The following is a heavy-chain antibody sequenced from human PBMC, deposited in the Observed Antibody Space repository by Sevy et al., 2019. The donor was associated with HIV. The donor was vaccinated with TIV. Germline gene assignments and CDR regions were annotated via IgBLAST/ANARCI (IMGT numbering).Heavy chain of an antibody. CDR2: IKSKTDGGTT. J-gene: IGHJ6*02. CDR1: GFTFSNAW. V-gene: IGHV3-15*01. CDR3: TSIFYCSSTSCYTGDYYYYGMDV. D-gene: IGHD2-2*02. Sequence: GGSLRLSCAASGFTFSNAWMSWVRQAPGKGLEWVGRIKSKTDGGTTDYAAPVKGRFTISRDDSKNTLYRQMNSLKTEDTAVYYCTSIFYCSSTSCYTGDYYYYGMDVWGQGTTVTVSS.